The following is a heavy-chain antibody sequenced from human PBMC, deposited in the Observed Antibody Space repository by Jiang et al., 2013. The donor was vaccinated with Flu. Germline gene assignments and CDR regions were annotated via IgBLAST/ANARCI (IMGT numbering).Heavy chain of an antibody. D-gene: IGHD1-26*01. CDR3: ARNRWELGLYYYGMDV. CDR2: INPNSGGT. J-gene: IGHJ6*02. CDR1: GYTFTGYY. Sequence: GAEVKKPGASVKVSCKASGYTFTGYYMHWVRQAPGQGLEWMGWINPNSGGTNYAQKFQGRVTMTRDTSISTAYMELSRLRSDDTAVYYCARNRWELGLYYYGMDVWGQGTTVTVSS. V-gene: IGHV1-2*02.